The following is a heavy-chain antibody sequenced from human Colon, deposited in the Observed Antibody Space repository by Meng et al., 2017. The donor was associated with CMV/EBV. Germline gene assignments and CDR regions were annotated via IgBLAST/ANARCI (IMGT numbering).Heavy chain of an antibody. J-gene: IGHJ4*02. D-gene: IGHD3/OR15-3a*01. CDR1: GFPFSSSS. V-gene: IGHV3-21*06. Sequence: GESLKISCEASGFPFSSSSMNWVRQAPGKGLEWVASISSLSNDIYYADTVKGRFTISRDNAKNSLYLQMDSLRVEDTAVYFCARGCVTPCGGLSVWGQGTPVTVSS. CDR3: ARGCVTPCGGLSV. CDR2: ISSLSNDI.